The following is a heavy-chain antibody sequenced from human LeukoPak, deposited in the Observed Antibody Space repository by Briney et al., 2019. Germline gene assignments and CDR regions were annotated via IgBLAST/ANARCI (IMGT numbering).Heavy chain of an antibody. CDR3: ARVVRITMVRGVIIDY. V-gene: IGHV1-18*01. CDR2: ISAYNGNT. CDR1: GYTFTSYD. D-gene: IGHD3-10*01. J-gene: IGHJ4*02. Sequence: ASVKVSCKASGYTFTSYDISWVRQAPGQGLEWMGWISAYNGNTNYAQKLQGRVTMTTDTSTSTAYMELRSLRSDDTAVYYCARVVRITMVRGVIIDYWGQGTLVTVSS.